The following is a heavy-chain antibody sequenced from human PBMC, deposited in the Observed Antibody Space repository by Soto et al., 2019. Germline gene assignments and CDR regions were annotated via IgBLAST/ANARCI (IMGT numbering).Heavy chain of an antibody. V-gene: IGHV3-30*18. CDR2: ISSGGGLK. D-gene: IGHD3-22*01. J-gene: IGHJ4*02. CDR1: GFTFSNFG. Sequence: QVHLVESGGGVVQPRRSLRLSCAASGFTFSNFGMHWVRQAPGKGLEWVAVISSGGGLKYDADAVKGRFTISRDNRKNTLYLQMDSLRAEDTAMYYCAKETHSNGYGSYFDYWGQGVLVTVSS. CDR3: AKETHSNGYGSYFDY.